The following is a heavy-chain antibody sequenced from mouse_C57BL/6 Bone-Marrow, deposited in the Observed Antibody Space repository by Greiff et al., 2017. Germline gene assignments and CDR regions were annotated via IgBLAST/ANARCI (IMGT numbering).Heavy chain of an antibody. CDR1: GFTLTDYY. CDR3: ARWRLGHLGY. J-gene: IGHJ2*01. Sequence: EVKLMESGGGLVQPGGSLSLSCAASGFTLTDYYMSWVRQPPGKALEWLGFIRNKANGYTTEYSASVKGRFTISRDNSQSILYLQMNALRAEDSATYYCARWRLGHLGYWGQGTTLTVSS. D-gene: IGHD3-3*01. V-gene: IGHV7-3*01. CDR2: IRNKANGYTT.